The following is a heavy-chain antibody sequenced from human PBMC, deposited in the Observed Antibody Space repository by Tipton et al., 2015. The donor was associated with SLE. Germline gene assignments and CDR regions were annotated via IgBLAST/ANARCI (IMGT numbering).Heavy chain of an antibody. J-gene: IGHJ4*02. CDR3: ARDWDDYSFDY. Sequence: TLSLTCTVSGGSINIYYWSWIRQPPGKGLEWIGYIYYSESTNYNPSLKSRVTISIDTSKSQFSLNLNSVTAADTAVYYCARDWDDYSFDYWGQGTLVTVSS. CDR1: GGSINIYY. CDR2: IYYSEST. V-gene: IGHV4-59*01. D-gene: IGHD5-12*01.